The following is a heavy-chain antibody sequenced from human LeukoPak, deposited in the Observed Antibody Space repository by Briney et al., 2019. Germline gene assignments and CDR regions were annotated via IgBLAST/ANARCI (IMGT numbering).Heavy chain of an antibody. CDR3: AELGITMIGGV. CDR2: ISYDGSNK. V-gene: IGHV3-30*18. Sequence: GGSLRLSCAASGFTFSSYWMSWVRQAPGKGLEWVAVISYDGSNKYYADSVKGRFTISRDNSKNTLYLQMNSLRAEDTAVYYCAELGITMIGGVWGKGTTVTISS. CDR1: GFTFSSYW. J-gene: IGHJ6*04. D-gene: IGHD3-10*02.